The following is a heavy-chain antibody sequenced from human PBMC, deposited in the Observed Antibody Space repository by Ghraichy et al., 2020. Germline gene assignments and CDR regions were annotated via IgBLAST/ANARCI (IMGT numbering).Heavy chain of an antibody. D-gene: IGHD1/OR15-1a*01. CDR1: GFTFSAYS. CDR2: ISSNGGNT. J-gene: IGHJ4*02. V-gene: IGHV3-64*01. Sequence: GALRLSCAASGFTFSAYSMHWVRQAPGKGLEYVSAISSNGGNTYYANSVKGRFTISRDDSKNTLYLQMGSLRAEDMAVYYCARVGGNNFFDYWGQGTLVTVSS. CDR3: ARVGGNNFFDY.